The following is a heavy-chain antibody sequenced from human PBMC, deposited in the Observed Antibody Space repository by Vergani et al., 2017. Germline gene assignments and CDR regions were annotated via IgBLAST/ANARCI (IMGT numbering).Heavy chain of an antibody. CDR3: AKAKHRNRGDDDLYYYHAMEV. CDR1: GFTFNHYA. V-gene: IGHV3-23*01. D-gene: IGHD5-12*01. J-gene: IGHJ6*04. Sequence: EVQLLESGGDLVQPGGSLRLSCAASGFTFNHYAMNWVRQAPGKGLEWVSGISGSGGSTYYAGSVKGRFTISRDSSKNTLYLQMNSLSAGDTAVYYCAKAKHRNRGDDDLYYYHAMEVWGEGSTGTVSS. CDR2: ISGSGGST.